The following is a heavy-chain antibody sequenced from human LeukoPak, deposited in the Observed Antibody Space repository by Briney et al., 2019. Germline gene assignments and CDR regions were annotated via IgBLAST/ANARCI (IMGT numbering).Heavy chain of an antibody. Sequence: SETLSLTCAVYGGSFSGYYWSWIRQPPGKGLEWIGEISQSGSTNCDPSLKSRVSISIDTSKSQFFLNLRSVTAADTAVYYCARYVPVRTGTTRASFDYWGQGTLVTVSS. D-gene: IGHD1-1*01. CDR1: GGSFSGYY. CDR3: ARYVPVRTGTTRASFDY. J-gene: IGHJ4*02. V-gene: IGHV4-34*01. CDR2: ISQSGST.